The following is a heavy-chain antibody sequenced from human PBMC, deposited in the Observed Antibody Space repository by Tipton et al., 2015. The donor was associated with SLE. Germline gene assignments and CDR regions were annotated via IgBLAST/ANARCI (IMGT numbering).Heavy chain of an antibody. CDR1: DYTFTNYG. V-gene: IGHV1-18*01. D-gene: IGHD2-15*01. CDR3: AREGDCGGSSCFYFQH. Sequence: QSGAEVKKPGASVKVSCKASDYTFTNYGISWVRQAPGQGLEWMGWISVYNGNTNYAQKFQDRVTIIRDTSASTAYLELRSLRSEDTGVYYCAREGDCGGSSCFYFQHWGQGTLVTVSS. CDR2: ISVYNGNT. J-gene: IGHJ1*01.